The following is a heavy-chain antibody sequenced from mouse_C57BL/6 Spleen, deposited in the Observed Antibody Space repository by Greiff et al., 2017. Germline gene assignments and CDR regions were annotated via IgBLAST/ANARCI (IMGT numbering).Heavy chain of an antibody. CDR1: GFTFSDAW. Sequence: EVKLVESGGGLGQPGGSMKLPCAASGFTFSDAWMDWVRQSPEKGLEWGAEIRNKANNHATYYAESVKGRFTISRDDSKSSVYLQMNSLRAEDTGIYYCTRGTVVAPYYFDYWGQGTTLTVSS. CDR3: TRGTVVAPYYFDY. D-gene: IGHD1-1*01. J-gene: IGHJ2*01. V-gene: IGHV6-6*01. CDR2: IRNKANNHAT.